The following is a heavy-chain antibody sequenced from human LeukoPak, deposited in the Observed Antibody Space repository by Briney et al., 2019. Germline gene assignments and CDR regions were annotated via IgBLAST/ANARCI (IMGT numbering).Heavy chain of an antibody. CDR1: GGSISSGDYY. CDR2: IYTSGST. Sequence: SETLSLTCTVSGGSISSGDYYWSWIRQPAGKGLEWIGRIYTSGSTNYNPSLKSRVTISVDTSKNQFSLKLSSVTAADTAVYYCARGITIFGVVTQNWFDPWGQGTLVTVSS. V-gene: IGHV4-61*02. CDR3: ARGITIFGVVTQNWFDP. J-gene: IGHJ5*02. D-gene: IGHD3-3*01.